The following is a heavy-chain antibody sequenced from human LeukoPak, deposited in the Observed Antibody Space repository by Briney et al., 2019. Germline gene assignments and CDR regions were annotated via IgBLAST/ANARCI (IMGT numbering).Heavy chain of an antibody. CDR3: ARGGYRSSQTKFDY. D-gene: IGHD6-13*01. CDR1: GFTFDDYA. Sequence: GGSLRLSCAASGFTFDDYALHWVRQAPGKGLEWVSLITWDGGGTYYSASVKGRFTISRDNSKNPLYLHMNSLRPEDTALYFCARGGYRSSQTKFDYWGQGTLVTVSS. CDR2: ITWDGGGT. J-gene: IGHJ4*02. V-gene: IGHV3-43D*03.